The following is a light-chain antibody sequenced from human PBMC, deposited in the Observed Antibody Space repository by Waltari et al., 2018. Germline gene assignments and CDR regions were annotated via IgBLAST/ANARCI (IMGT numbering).Light chain of an antibody. CDR3: QSFQNSQTV. J-gene: IGLJ3*02. Sequence: NFMLPQPHPVSVPPGKTVTISCTATSGSIASNHVQWHQRRPDSAPKTSIYEDNKRPSGVPDRFSGSIDSSSNSASLTISGLKTEDEADYYCQSFQNSQTVFGGGTKLTVL. V-gene: IGLV6-57*02. CDR2: EDN. CDR1: SGSIASNH.